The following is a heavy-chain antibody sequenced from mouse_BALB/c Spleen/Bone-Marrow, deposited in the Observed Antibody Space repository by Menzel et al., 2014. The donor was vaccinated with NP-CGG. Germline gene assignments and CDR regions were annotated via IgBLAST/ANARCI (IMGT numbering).Heavy chain of an antibody. D-gene: IGHD1-1*01. Sequence: EAHLVESGPGLVKPSQSLSLTCTVTGYSITSDYAWNWIRQFPGKKLEWMGFIGYSGSTSYNPSLSSRISVTRDTSKNQFFLHLNSVTTEDTATYYCARDDYYGGSYFDYWGQGTTLTVSS. J-gene: IGHJ2*01. CDR3: ARDDYYGGSYFDY. V-gene: IGHV3-2*02. CDR2: IGYSGST. CDR1: GYSITSDYA.